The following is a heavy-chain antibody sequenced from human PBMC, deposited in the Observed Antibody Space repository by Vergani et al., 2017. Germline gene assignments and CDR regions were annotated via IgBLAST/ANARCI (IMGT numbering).Heavy chain of an antibody. D-gene: IGHD2-15*01. Sequence: EVQLVQSGAEVKKPGESLRISCKGSGYSFTSYWISWVRQMPGKGLEWMGRIDPSDSYTNYSPSFQGHVTISADKSISTAYLQWSSLKATDTAMCYCASPLRCSGGSCYSGVGMDVWGQGTTVTVSS. CDR3: ASPLRCSGGSCYSGVGMDV. CDR2: IDPSDSYT. J-gene: IGHJ6*02. V-gene: IGHV5-10-1*03. CDR1: GYSFTSYW.